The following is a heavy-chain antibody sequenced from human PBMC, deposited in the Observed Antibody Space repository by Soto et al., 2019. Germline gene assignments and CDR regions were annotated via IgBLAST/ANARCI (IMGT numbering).Heavy chain of an antibody. Sequence: QVQLVESGGGVVQPGRSLRLSCAASGLTFSSYGMHWVRQAPGKGLEWVAIIWYDGSNKYYADSVKGRFIISRDNSKNTLSLPMNSLRAEDTAVYYCARDYGSGMDVWGQGTTVTVSS. CDR2: IWYDGSNK. D-gene: IGHD3-16*01. V-gene: IGHV3-33*01. CDR1: GLTFSSYG. J-gene: IGHJ6*02. CDR3: ARDYGSGMDV.